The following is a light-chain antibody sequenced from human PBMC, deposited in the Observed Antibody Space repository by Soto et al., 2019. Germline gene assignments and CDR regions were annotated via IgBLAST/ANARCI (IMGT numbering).Light chain of an antibody. CDR1: NNDIGGYNS. CDR3: TSYTSVTIVV. J-gene: IGLJ2*01. V-gene: IGLV2-14*01. CDR2: GVT. Sequence: QSALTQPASVSGSPGQSSTISCTGSNNDIGGYNSVSWYQQHPDKAPKLLIFGVTNRPSGVSDRFSGSKSGNTASLTISALQAEDEADYYCTSYTSVTIVVFGGGTQLTVL.